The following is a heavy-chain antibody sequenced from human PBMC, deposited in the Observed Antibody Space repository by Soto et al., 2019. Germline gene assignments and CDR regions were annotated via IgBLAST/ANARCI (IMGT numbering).Heavy chain of an antibody. V-gene: IGHV4-34*01. CDR2: INHSGST. Sequence: NPSETLSLTCAVYGGSFSGYYWSWIRQPPGKGLEWIGEINHSGSTNYNPSLKSRVTISVDTSKNQFSLKLSSVTAADTAVYYCAGGYSSSWGRIDPWGQGTLVTVSS. CDR1: GGSFSGYY. CDR3: AGGYSSSWGRIDP. D-gene: IGHD6-13*01. J-gene: IGHJ5*02.